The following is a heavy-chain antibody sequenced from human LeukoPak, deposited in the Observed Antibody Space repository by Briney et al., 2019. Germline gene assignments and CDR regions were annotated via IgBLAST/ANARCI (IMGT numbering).Heavy chain of an antibody. CDR2: INTSSSGA. CDR3: ARTSTLRASDAFDI. V-gene: IGHV1-2*02. Sequence: ASVKVSCKASGFTFTAYYMHWVRQAPGQGLGWMGWINTSSSGAHYAQNFQGRVTMTWDTSISTVYMDLSRLRSDDTAVYYCARTSTLRASDAFDIWGQGTMVTVSS. J-gene: IGHJ3*02. CDR1: GFTFTAYY.